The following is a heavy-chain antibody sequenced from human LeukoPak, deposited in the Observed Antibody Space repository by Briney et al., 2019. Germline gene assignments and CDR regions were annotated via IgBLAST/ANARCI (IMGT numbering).Heavy chain of an antibody. CDR1: GYSLTTYG. CDR3: ARDMIAARPNWFDP. J-gene: IGHJ5*02. Sequence: ASVKVSCKASGYSLTTYGISWVRQAPGQGLGWMGWISAYNGNTNYAQKLQGRVTMTTDTSTSTAYMELRSLRYDDTAVYYCARDMIAARPNWFDPWGQGTLVTVSS. D-gene: IGHD6-6*01. V-gene: IGHV1-18*01. CDR2: ISAYNGNT.